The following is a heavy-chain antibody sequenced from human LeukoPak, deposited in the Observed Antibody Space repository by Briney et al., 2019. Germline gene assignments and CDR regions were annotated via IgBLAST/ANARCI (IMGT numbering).Heavy chain of an antibody. J-gene: IGHJ4*02. CDR3: ARAMDYGDHRYPDY. CDR1: GFTFSSYS. Sequence: PGGSLRLSCVASGFTFSSYSMNWVRQAPGKGLEWVSSISSSSSYIYYADSVKGRFTISRDNAKNSLYLQMNSLRAEDTAVYYCARAMDYGDHRYPDYWGQGTLVTVSS. CDR2: ISSSSSYI. D-gene: IGHD4-17*01. V-gene: IGHV3-21*04.